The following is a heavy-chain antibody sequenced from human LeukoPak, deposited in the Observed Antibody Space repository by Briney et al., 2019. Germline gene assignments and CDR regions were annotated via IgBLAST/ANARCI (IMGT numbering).Heavy chain of an antibody. V-gene: IGHV1-2*02. J-gene: IGHJ4*02. CDR1: GYSFTGYY. D-gene: IGHD2-15*01. CDR2: INPNSGGT. Sequence: ASVKVSCKASGYSFTGYYLHWVRQAPGQGLEWMAWINPNSGGTNYAQKFQGRVTMTRDTSISTAYMELSRLRSDDTAVYYCARGGRYCSGGTCYFDYWGQGTLVTVSS. CDR3: ARGGRYCSGGTCYFDY.